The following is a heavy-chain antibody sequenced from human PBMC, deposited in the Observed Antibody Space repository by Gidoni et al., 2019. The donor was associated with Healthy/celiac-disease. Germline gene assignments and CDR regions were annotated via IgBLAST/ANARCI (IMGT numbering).Heavy chain of an antibody. CDR1: GFPFSSYS. Sequence: EVQLVESGGGLVKPGGSLRLSCAASGFPFSSYSRNWVRQAPGKGLEWVSSIRSSSSYIYYADSVKGRFTISRDNAKNSLYLQMNSLRAEDTAVYYCARDWDGWYAHYYYGMDVWGQGTTVTVSS. CDR3: ARDWDGWYAHYYYGMDV. D-gene: IGHD6-19*01. V-gene: IGHV3-21*01. CDR2: IRSSSSYI. J-gene: IGHJ6*02.